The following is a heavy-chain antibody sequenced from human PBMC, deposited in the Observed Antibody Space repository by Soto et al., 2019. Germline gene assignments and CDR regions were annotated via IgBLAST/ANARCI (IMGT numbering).Heavy chain of an antibody. CDR3: ARGGAYIWNYGTGDAFDI. CDR1: GYTFTSYG. V-gene: IGHV1-18*01. J-gene: IGHJ3*02. D-gene: IGHD1-7*01. CDR2: ISAYKGNT. Sequence: QVQLVQSGAEVKKPGASVKVSCKASGYTFTSYGISWVRQAPGQGLEWMGWISAYKGNTNYAQKLQGRVTMTTDTSTSTAYMGLRSLRSDDTAVYYCARGGAYIWNYGTGDAFDIWGQGTMVTVSS.